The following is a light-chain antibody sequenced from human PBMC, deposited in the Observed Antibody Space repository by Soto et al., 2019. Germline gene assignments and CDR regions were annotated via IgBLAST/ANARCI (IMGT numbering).Light chain of an antibody. CDR1: VLAKKY. J-gene: IGLJ2*01. V-gene: IGLV3-27*01. CDR2: KDS. CDR3: YSAADNNLV. Sequence: SYELTQPSSVSVSPGQTARITCSGDVLAKKYARWFQQKPGQAPVLMIYKDSERPSGIPERFSGSSSGITVTLTISGAQVEDEADYYCYSAADNNLVFGGGTKLTVL.